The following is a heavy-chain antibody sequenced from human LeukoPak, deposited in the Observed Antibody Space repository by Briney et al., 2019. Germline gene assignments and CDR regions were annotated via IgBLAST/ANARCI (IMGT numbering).Heavy chain of an antibody. CDR3: VRGLRGYESYYFDY. CDR2: IYSSGST. V-gene: IGHV4-39*07. Sequence: SETLSLTCTVSGVSISSSTYYWGWIRQPPGKGLEWIGTIYSSGSTYYNSSLKSRVTISVDTSKNQFSLKLTSATAADTAVYYCVRGLRGYESYYFDYWGQGTLVTVSS. CDR1: GVSISSSTYY. J-gene: IGHJ4*02. D-gene: IGHD5-18*01.